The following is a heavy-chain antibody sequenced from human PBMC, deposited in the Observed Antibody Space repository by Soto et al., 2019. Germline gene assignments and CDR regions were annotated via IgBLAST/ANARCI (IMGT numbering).Heavy chain of an antibody. J-gene: IGHJ4*02. D-gene: IGHD3-22*01. CDR1: GFTLSSFW. Sequence: EVQLVESGGGLVQPGGSLRLSCAASGFTLSSFWMHWVRQVPGKGLVWVSRINTDGSSTSYADSVKGRFTISRDNAKNRVYLQMNSLRAEDRGVYYFARVGRLWEVVTWSEGTLVTASS. CDR3: ARVGRLWEVVT. V-gene: IGHV3-74*01. CDR2: INTDGSST.